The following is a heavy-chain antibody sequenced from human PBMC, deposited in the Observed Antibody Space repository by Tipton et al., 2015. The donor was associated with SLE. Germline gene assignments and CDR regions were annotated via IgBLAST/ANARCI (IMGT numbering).Heavy chain of an antibody. D-gene: IGHD1-26*01. V-gene: IGHV4-59*01. CDR3: ARSGSYPYYYYYMDV. Sequence: LRLSCTVSGGSISSYYWSWIRQPPGKGLEWIGYIYYSGSTNYNPSLKSRVTISVDTPKNQFSLKLSSVTAADTAVYYCARSGSYPYYYYYMDVWGKGTTVTVSS. CDR1: GGSISSYY. CDR2: IYYSGST. J-gene: IGHJ6*03.